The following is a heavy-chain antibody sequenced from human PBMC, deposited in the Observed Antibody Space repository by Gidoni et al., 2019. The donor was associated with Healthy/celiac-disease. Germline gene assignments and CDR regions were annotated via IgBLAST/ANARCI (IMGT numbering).Heavy chain of an antibody. CDR3: ASLLGYCSGGSCYSVDY. V-gene: IGHV4-4*02. D-gene: IGHD2-15*01. CDR2: IYHSGST. J-gene: IGHJ4*02. Sequence: QVQLQESGPGLVKPSGTLSLTCAVSGGSISSSNWWSWVRQPPGKGLEWIGEIYHSGSTNYNPSLKSRVTISVDKSKNQFSLKLSSVTAADTAVYYCASLLGYCSGGSCYSVDYWGQGTLVTVSS. CDR1: GGSISSSNW.